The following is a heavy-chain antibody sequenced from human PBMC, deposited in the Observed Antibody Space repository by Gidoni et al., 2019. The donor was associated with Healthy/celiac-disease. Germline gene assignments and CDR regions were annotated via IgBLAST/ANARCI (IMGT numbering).Heavy chain of an antibody. V-gene: IGHV3-9*01. CDR3: AKGPGFLDY. CDR2: ISWNSGSI. J-gene: IGHJ4*02. D-gene: IGHD3-10*01. CDR1: GFTFDDYA. Sequence: EVQLVESGGGLVQPGRSLRLSCAASGFTFDDYAMHWVRQAPGKGLEWVSGISWNSGSIGYADSVKGRFTISRDNAKNSLYLQMNSLRAEDTALYYCAKGPGFLDYWGQGTLVTVSS.